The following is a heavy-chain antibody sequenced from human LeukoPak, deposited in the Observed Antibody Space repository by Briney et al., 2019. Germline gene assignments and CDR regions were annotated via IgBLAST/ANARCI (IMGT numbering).Heavy chain of an antibody. CDR1: GYSFTSYW. CDR3: ARHLGATVNTLYYFDY. CDR2: PYPGDSDT. J-gene: IGHJ4*02. Sequence: GESLKISCKGSGYSFTSYWIGWGRQMPGKGLGFMGIPYPGDSDTRYSPSFQGQVTISADKSISTAYLQWSSLKASDTAMYYCARHLGATVNTLYYFDYWGQGTLVTVSS. V-gene: IGHV5-51*01. D-gene: IGHD4-17*01.